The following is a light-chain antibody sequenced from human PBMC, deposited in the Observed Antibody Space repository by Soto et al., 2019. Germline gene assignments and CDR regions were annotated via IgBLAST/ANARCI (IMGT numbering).Light chain of an antibody. CDR1: ESIRTW. CDR2: DAS. J-gene: IGKJ1*01. Sequence: DIQLTQSPSFLSASVGARVTITCRASESIRTWLAWYQHKPGKAPKFLIYDASTLESGVPSRFSGSGSGTEFTLTISSLQPDDFATYYCQQYNNYPRTFGQGTKVDI. CDR3: QQYNNYPRT. V-gene: IGKV1-5*01.